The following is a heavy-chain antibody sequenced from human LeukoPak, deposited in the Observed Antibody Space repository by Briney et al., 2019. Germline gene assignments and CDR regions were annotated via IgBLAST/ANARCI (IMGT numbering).Heavy chain of an antibody. CDR1: GFTVSNNY. CDR2: IYSGGNT. V-gene: IGHV3-66*01. D-gene: IGHD3-3*01. J-gene: IGHJ5*02. CDR3: ARRYYDFWSGYYP. Sequence: GGSLRLSCAASGFTVSNNYMTWVRQAPGKGLEWVSVIYSGGNTSYADSVKGRFTISRDNAKNSLYLQMNSLRAEDTAVYYCARRYYDFWSGYYPWGQGTLVTVSS.